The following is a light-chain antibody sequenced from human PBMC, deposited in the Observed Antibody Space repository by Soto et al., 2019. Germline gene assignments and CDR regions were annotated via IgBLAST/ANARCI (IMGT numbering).Light chain of an antibody. Sequence: DIQMTQSPSSLSASVGDRVTITCRASQSISSYLNWYQQKPGKAPKLLIYAASSLQSGVPSRFRGRGPGTDFTLTISSLQPEDVATYYCQESYSTPYTFGQGTKLEIK. V-gene: IGKV1-39*01. J-gene: IGKJ2*01. CDR3: QESYSTPYT. CDR1: QSISSY. CDR2: AAS.